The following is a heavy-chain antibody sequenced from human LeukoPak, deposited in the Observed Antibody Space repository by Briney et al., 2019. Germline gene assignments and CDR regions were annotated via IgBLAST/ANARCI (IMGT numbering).Heavy chain of an antibody. CDR3: AKDPTYSGYDWDYFDY. V-gene: IGHV3-23*01. D-gene: IGHD5-12*01. CDR2: ISGSVGST. CDR1: VFTFSSYA. Sequence: GGSLRLSCAASVFTFSSYAMSWVGQAPGKELEWVSAISGSVGSTYYADSVRGRFTISRDNSKNTLYLQMNSLRAEDTAVYYCAKDPTYSGYDWDYFDYWGQGTLVTVSS. J-gene: IGHJ4*02.